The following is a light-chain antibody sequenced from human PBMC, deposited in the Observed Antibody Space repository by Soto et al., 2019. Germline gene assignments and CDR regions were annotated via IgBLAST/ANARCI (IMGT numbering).Light chain of an antibody. J-gene: IGKJ5*01. CDR1: QSVSSSY. CDR2: GAS. CDR3: QQYGSSLPIT. Sequence: IVLTQSPGTLSFSPLEIATVSCMASQSVSSSYLACYQQKPGQPPRLLIYGASSRATGIPDRFSGSGSGTDFTLTISRLQPEDFAVYYCQQYGSSLPITFGQGTRLEIK. V-gene: IGKV3-20*01.